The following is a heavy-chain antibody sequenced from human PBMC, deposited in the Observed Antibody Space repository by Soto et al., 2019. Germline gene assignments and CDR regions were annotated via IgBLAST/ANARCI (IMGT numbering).Heavy chain of an antibody. V-gene: IGHV4-31*03. CDR2: IYFRGNT. CDR1: GDSISRIDYY. Sequence: SETLSLTCSVSGDSISRIDYYWTWIRQHPEKGLEWIGNIYFRGNTYYSPSLESRLTISVDTSKNQFSLKLTSVTAADTAVYYCAREGGSYDSGGYLIRGAFDIWGQGTMVAVS. CDR3: AREGGSYDSGGYLIRGAFDI. D-gene: IGHD3-22*01. J-gene: IGHJ3*02.